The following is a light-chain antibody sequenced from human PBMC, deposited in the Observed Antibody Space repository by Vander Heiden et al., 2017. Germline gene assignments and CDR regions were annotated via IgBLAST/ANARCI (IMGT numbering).Light chain of an antibody. J-gene: IGKJ2*01. V-gene: IGKV1-33*01. CDR2: DTS. CDR3: HQYDNLPYT. Sequence: DIQMTQSPSSLSASAGDRVTITCQASEDITIYLTWYQQKPGKAPQLLIYDTSNLETGISARFSGSGSGTYFTFTISSLQPEDIAAYYCHQYDNLPYTFGQGTKLGIK. CDR1: EDITIY.